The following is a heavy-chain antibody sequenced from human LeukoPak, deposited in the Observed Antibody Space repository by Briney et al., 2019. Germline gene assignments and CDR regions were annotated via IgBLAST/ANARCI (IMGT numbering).Heavy chain of an antibody. D-gene: IGHD5-18*01. CDR1: GFTFGDHA. CDR2: IRSKTYGGTT. V-gene: IGHV3-49*04. J-gene: IGHJ6*02. CDR3: TRGPIQLWLYHGMDV. Sequence: GRSLRLSCTVSGFTFGDHAMSWVRRAPGKGLEWVGFIRSKTYGGTTEYAASVKGRFIISRDDSTSIAYLQMNSLKTEDTAVYYCTRGPIQLWLYHGMDVWGQGTTVTVSS.